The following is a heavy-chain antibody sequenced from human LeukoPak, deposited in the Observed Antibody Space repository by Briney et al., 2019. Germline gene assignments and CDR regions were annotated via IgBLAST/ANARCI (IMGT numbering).Heavy chain of an antibody. J-gene: IGHJ4*02. CDR1: GFTFRSYG. V-gene: IGHV3-30-3*01. Sequence: GRSLRLSCAASGFTFRSYGMHWVRQAPGKGLEWVAVISYDGSNEYYADSVKGRFTISRDNSKNTLYLQMDSLRVDDTAIYYCARGYCSSISCYLVYWGQGTLVTVSS. D-gene: IGHD2-2*01. CDR2: ISYDGSNE. CDR3: ARGYCSSISCYLVY.